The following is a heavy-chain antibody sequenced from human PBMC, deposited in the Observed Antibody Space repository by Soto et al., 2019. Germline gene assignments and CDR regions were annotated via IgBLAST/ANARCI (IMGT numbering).Heavy chain of an antibody. D-gene: IGHD2-15*01. V-gene: IGHV4-31*03. Sequence: PWETLSLTCTFSVVSISSGGYYWSWIRQHPGKGLEWIGYIYYSGSTYYNPSLKSRVTISVDTSKNQFSLKLSSVTAADTAVYYCARGARVVVVVAATSYYYYGMDVWGQGTTVTVSS. CDR3: ARGARVVVVVAATSYYYYGMDV. J-gene: IGHJ6*02. CDR1: VVSISSGGYY. CDR2: IYYSGST.